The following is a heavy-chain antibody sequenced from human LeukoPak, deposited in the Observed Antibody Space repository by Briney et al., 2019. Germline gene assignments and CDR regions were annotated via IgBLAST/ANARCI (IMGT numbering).Heavy chain of an antibody. CDR1: GFTFSSYA. CDR3: AKGTVLVSPEYFQH. D-gene: IGHD4/OR15-4a*01. V-gene: IGHV3-23*01. CDR2: ISGSGGST. Sequence: QPGGSLRLSCAASGFTFSSYAMGWVRQAPGKGLEWVSAISGSGGSTYYADSVKGRFTISRDNSKNTLYLQMNSLRAEDTAVYCCAKGTVLVSPEYFQHWGQGTLVTVSS. J-gene: IGHJ1*01.